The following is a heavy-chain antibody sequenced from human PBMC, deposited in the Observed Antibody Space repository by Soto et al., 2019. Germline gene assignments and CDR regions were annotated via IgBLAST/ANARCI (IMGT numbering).Heavy chain of an antibody. Sequence: GGSLRLSCAASGFTFSSYSMNWVRQAPGKGLEWVSSISSSSSYIYYADSVKGRFTISRDNAKNSLYLQMNSLRAEDTAVYYCAREGSGWYSGGGLDEWGQGALVTVSS. D-gene: IGHD6-19*01. CDR1: GFTFSSYS. V-gene: IGHV3-21*01. CDR3: AREGSGWYSGGGLDE. J-gene: IGHJ4*02. CDR2: ISSSSSYI.